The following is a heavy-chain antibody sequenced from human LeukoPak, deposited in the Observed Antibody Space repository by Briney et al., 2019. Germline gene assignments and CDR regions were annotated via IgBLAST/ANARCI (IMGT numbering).Heavy chain of an antibody. D-gene: IGHD6-13*01. CDR3: AKVARIAAAGHFDY. CDR2: ITGTAHSP. V-gene: IGHV3-23*01. J-gene: IGHJ4*02. CDR1: GFTFNSYA. Sequence: GGSLRLSCAASGFTFNSYAMRWVRQAPGKGLEWTSAITGTAHSPYYEDSVTGRFTISRDNSKNTLYLQMNSLRAEDTAVYYCAKVARIAAAGHFDYWGQGTLVTVSS.